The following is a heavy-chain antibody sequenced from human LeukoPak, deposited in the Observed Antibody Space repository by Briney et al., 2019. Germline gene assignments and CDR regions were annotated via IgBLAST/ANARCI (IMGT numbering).Heavy chain of an antibody. D-gene: IGHD5-12*01. V-gene: IGHV3-21*01. CDR3: AREHSGYDFPGRDYYYMDV. CDR2: ISSSGTNM. J-gene: IGHJ6*03. Sequence: GGSLRLSCEASGFIFNGYTMNWVRQAPGKGLEWVSSISSSGTNMYYADSVKGRFTISRDNAKNSLYLQMNSLRAEDTAVYYCAREHSGYDFPGRDYYYMDVWGKGTTVTVSS. CDR1: GFIFNGYT.